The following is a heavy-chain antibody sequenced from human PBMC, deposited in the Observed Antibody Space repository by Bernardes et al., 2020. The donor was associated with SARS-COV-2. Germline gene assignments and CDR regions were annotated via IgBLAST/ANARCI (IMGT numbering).Heavy chain of an antibody. V-gene: IGHV4-34*01. J-gene: IGHJ5*02. Sequence: SETLSLTCAVYGGSFSGYSWSWIRQSPGKGLEWIGDINHSGSTNYNPSLKTRVTMSLDTSKNQFSLKLSSVTAADTAVYYCARGLGLPFTIFGVVQSWWFDPWGQGTLVTVSS. CDR1: GGSFSGYS. D-gene: IGHD3-3*01. CDR3: ARGLGLPFTIFGVVQSWWFDP. CDR2: INHSGST.